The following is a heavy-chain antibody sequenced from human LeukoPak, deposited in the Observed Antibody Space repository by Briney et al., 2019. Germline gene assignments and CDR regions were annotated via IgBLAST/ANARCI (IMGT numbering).Heavy chain of an antibody. D-gene: IGHD7-27*01. CDR3: ASLLNGGVSHWFDP. Sequence: EPSETLSLTCTVSGGSISSSNTYWRWIRQPPGKGLEWIATIYYSGSTYYNPSLKSRVTMSVDASKNQFSLKLSSVTAADTAVYYCASLLNGGVSHWFDPWGQGTLVTVSS. J-gene: IGHJ5*02. V-gene: IGHV4-39*01. CDR1: GGSISSSNTY. CDR2: IYYSGST.